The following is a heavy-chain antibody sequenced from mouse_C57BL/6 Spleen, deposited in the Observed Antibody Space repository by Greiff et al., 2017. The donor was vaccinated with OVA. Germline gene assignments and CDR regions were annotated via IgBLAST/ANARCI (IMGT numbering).Heavy chain of an antibody. D-gene: IGHD1-1*01. Sequence: VQLQQSGAELMKPGASVKLSCKATGYTFTGYWIEWVKQRPGHGLEWIGEILPGSGSTNYNEKFKGKATFTADTSSNTAYMQLSSLTTEDSAIYYCARGDYYGSSYPYYFDYWGQGTTLTVSS. CDR2: ILPGSGST. J-gene: IGHJ2*01. CDR1: GYTFTGYW. CDR3: ARGDYYGSSYPYYFDY. V-gene: IGHV1-9*01.